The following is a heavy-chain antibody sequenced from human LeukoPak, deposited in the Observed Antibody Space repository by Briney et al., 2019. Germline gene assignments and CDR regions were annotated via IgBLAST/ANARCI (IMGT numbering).Heavy chain of an antibody. Sequence: PGGSLRLSCAASGFTFSITYMAWVRQAPGKGLEWVSVIYGGGDAYYADSVKGRFTISRDNAKNSLYLQMNSLRAEDTAVYYCARVALGATGGADYWGQGTLVTVSS. V-gene: IGHV3-66*01. J-gene: IGHJ4*02. CDR3: ARVALGATGGADY. CDR1: GFTFSITY. CDR2: IYGGGDA. D-gene: IGHD1-26*01.